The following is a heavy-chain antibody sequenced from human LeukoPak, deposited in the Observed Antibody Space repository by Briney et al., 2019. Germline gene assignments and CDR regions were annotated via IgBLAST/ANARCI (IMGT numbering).Heavy chain of an antibody. V-gene: IGHV3-23*01. CDR3: ARDIVVVPAAPKWIWFDP. D-gene: IGHD2-2*01. CDR1: GFTFNNYA. J-gene: IGHJ5*02. Sequence: GGPLRLSCAASGFTFNNYAMSWVRQAPGKGLDWVSGISASGSSTYYADSVKGRFTISRDNSKNTLYLQMNSLRAEDTAVYYCARDIVVVPAAPKWIWFDPWGQGTLVTVSS. CDR2: ISASGSST.